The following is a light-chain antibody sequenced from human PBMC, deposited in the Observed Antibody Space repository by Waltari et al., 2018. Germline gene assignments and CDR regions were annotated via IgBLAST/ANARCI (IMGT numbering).Light chain of an antibody. Sequence: DIQMTQFPSSLSASVGDRVTITCRASQSISRYLNWYQQKPGKAPKLLIYAASSLQTGVPSRFSGSGSGTDFTLTISSLQLEDFATYYCQQSYSTLTWTFGQGTKVEIK. V-gene: IGKV1-39*01. CDR3: QQSYSTLTWT. CDR1: QSISRY. J-gene: IGKJ1*01. CDR2: AAS.